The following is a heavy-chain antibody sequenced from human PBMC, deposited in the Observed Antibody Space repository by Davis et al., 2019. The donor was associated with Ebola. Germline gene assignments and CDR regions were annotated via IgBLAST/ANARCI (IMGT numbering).Heavy chain of an antibody. V-gene: IGHV4-30-4*01. CDR3: VTPLGNWQKNGAFDI. CDR2: VSYTGNT. J-gene: IGHJ3*02. CDR1: GGSVTSTDYY. Sequence: PSETLSLTCFVSGGSVTSTDYYWTWIRQPPGKGLEWIGHVSYTGNTYYNPSLKSRLTISADTSKNHLSLSLSSVTAADTAVYYCVTPLGNWQKNGAFDIWGQGTMVTVSS. D-gene: IGHD1-26*01.